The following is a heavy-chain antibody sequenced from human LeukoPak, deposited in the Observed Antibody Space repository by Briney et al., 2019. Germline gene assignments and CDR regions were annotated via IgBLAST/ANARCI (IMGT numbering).Heavy chain of an antibody. CDR1: GGSINNYY. CDR2: IHYSCST. CDR3: ARGAGWYEY. V-gene: IGHV4-59*01. Sequence: SETLSLTCTVSGGSINNYYWSWLRQPPGKGLEWIGYIHYSCSTNYNFSLKSRVTISVDTSKSQFYLKLSSVTAADTAVYYCARGAGWYEYWGQGTLVTVSS. D-gene: IGHD6-19*01. J-gene: IGHJ4*02.